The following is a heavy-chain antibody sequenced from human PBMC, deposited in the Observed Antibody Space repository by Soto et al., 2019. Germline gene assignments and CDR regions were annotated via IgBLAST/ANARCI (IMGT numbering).Heavy chain of an antibody. J-gene: IGHJ5*02. Sequence: SETLSLTCTVSGGSVTTYYWSWIRQPPGKGLEWIANINYSGSTNYNPSLKSRVTISVDTSKNQFSLKVSSVTAADTAVYYCARDYISGWTRWFDPWGQGTLVTVS. CDR2: INYSGST. CDR1: GGSVTTYY. V-gene: IGHV4-59*02. D-gene: IGHD6-19*01. CDR3: ARDYISGWTRWFDP.